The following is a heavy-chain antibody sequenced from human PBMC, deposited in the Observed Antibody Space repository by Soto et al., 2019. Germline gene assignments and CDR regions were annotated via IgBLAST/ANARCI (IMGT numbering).Heavy chain of an antibody. V-gene: IGHV3-64D*06. CDR3: VKGYHDSLYFDY. D-gene: IGHD3-22*01. CDR2: ISSNGGST. J-gene: IGHJ4*02. Sequence: GSLRLSCSASGFTFISYAIHLFRQSPGKGLEYVSAISSNGGSTYYADSVKGRFTISRDNSKNTLYLQMSSLRAEDTAVYYCVKGYHDSLYFDYWGQGTLVTVSS. CDR1: GFTFISYA.